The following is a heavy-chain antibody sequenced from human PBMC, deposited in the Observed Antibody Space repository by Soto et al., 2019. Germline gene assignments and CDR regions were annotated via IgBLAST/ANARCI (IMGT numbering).Heavy chain of an antibody. Sequence: ASVKVSCKASGYTYSSYHINWVRQAPGQGLEWMGWISPYNGNTNYAQKLQGRATMTTDTSTSTAYMELRSLRSDDTAVYYCAKGKGTGVTRVGAFDIWGQGTMVTVSS. CDR2: ISPYNGNT. V-gene: IGHV1-18*01. D-gene: IGHD2-8*02. CDR1: GYTYSSYH. CDR3: AKGKGTGVTRVGAFDI. J-gene: IGHJ3*02.